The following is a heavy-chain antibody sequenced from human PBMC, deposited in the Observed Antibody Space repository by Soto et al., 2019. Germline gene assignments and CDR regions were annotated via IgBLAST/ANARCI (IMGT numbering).Heavy chain of an antibody. CDR2: ISSSSSTI. CDR1: GFTFSSYS. V-gene: IGHV3-48*01. Sequence: EVQLVESGGGLVQPGGSLRLSCAASGFTFSSYSMNWVRQAPGKGLEWVSYISSSSSTIYYADSVKGRFTISRDNAKNSLYLQMNSLRAEDTAVYYCARDRQAYSGSYGWFDPWGQGTLVTVSS. CDR3: ARDRQAYSGSYGWFDP. D-gene: IGHD1-26*01. J-gene: IGHJ5*02.